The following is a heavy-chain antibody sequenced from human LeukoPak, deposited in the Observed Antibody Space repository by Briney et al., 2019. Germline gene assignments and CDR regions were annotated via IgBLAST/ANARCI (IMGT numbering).Heavy chain of an antibody. CDR2: IYYSGST. J-gene: IGHJ6*02. D-gene: IGHD1-26*01. CDR3: ARGAPMVGSYNHYYGMDV. CDR1: GGSISSSSYY. Sequence: SETLSLTCTVSGGSISSSSYYWGWIRQPPGKGLEWIGSIYYSGSTYYNPSLKSRVTISVDRSKNQFSLRLSSVTAADTAVYYCARGAPMVGSYNHYYGMDVWGQGTTVTVSS. V-gene: IGHV4-39*07.